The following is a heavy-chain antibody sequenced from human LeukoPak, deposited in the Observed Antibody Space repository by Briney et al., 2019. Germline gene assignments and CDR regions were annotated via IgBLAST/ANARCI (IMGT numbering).Heavy chain of an antibody. CDR3: ARVRGAAARRAYNWFDP. D-gene: IGHD6-6*01. CDR1: GYTFTSYD. J-gene: IGHJ5*02. Sequence: ASVKVSCKASGYTFTSYDINWVRQATGQGLEWMGWMNPNSGNTGYAQKFQGRVTMTRNTSISTAYMELSSLRSEDTAVYYCARVRGAAARRAYNWFDPWGQGTLVTVSS. CDR2: MNPNSGNT. V-gene: IGHV1-8*02.